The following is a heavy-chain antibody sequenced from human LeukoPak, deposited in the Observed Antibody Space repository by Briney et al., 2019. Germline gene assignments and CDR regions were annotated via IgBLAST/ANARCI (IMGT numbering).Heavy chain of an antibody. J-gene: IGHJ4*02. CDR1: GFTFDDYG. D-gene: IGHD3-22*01. CDR2: INWNGGST. V-gene: IGHV3-20*04. Sequence: LSGGSLRLSCAASGFTFDDYGITWVRQAPGKGLEWVSGINWNGGSTGYADSVKGRFTISRDNAKNSLYLQINSLRAEDTAVYYCARAYYYDSSGYWSRSLDYFDYWGQGTLVTVSS. CDR3: ARAYYYDSSGYWSRSLDYFDY.